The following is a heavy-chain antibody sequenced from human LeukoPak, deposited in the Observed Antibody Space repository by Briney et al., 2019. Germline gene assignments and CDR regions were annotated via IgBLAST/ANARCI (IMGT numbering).Heavy chain of an antibody. D-gene: IGHD2-2*01. V-gene: IGHV1-69*13. CDR2: IIPIFGTV. CDR1: GGTFTSYA. J-gene: IGHJ4*02. Sequence: SVKVSCKASGGTFTSYAISWVRQAPGQGLEWMGGIIPIFGTVNYAQKFQGRVTITADESTSTAYMELSSLRSEDTAVYYCARERPAGPAAILWGQGTLVTVSS. CDR3: ARERPAGPAAIL.